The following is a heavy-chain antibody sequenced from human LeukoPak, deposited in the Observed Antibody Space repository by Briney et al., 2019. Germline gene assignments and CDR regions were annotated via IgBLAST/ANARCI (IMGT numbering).Heavy chain of an antibody. D-gene: IGHD6-19*01. CDR3: SRDPRILAVAGPYYFDH. CDR1: GYTFIDYY. V-gene: IGHV1-2*02. Sequence: AASVKVSCKASGYTFIDYYMHWVRQAPGQGHEWMGWINPKSGGTSYAQKFQSRVTMTKDTSISTAYMELSSLRPDDTAAYYCSRDPRILAVAGPYYFDHWGQGTLVTVSS. J-gene: IGHJ4*02. CDR2: INPKSGGT.